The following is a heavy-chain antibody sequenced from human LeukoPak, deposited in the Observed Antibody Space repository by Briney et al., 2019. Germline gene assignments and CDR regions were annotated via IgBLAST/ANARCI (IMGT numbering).Heavy chain of an antibody. Sequence: SETLSLTCTVSGGSISSYYWSWIRQPPGKGLEWIGYIYYSGSTNYNPSLKSRVTISVDTSKNQFSLKLSSVTAADTAVYYCAREGRSIAARGYYYYYMDVWGKGTTVTVSS. J-gene: IGHJ6*03. V-gene: IGHV4-59*01. CDR2: IYYSGST. CDR3: AREGRSIAARGYYYYYMDV. D-gene: IGHD6-6*01. CDR1: GGSISSYY.